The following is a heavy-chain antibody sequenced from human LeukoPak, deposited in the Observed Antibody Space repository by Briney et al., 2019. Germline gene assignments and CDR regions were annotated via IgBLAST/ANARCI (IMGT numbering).Heavy chain of an antibody. Sequence: PGGSLRLSCAASGFTFSSYWRSWVRQAPGKGLEWVANIKQDGSEKYYVDSVKGRFTISRDNAKNSLYLQMNSLRAEDTAVYYCARDDCSSVSCYHNWFDPWGQGTLVTVSS. J-gene: IGHJ5*02. CDR2: IKQDGSEK. CDR1: GFTFSSYW. D-gene: IGHD2-2*01. CDR3: ARDDCSSVSCYHNWFDP. V-gene: IGHV3-7*01.